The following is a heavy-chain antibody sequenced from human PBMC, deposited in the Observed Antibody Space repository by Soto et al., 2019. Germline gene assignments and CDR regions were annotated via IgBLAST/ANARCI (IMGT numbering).Heavy chain of an antibody. CDR1: GFTFSSYG. V-gene: IGHV3-33*01. J-gene: IGHJ4*02. CDR3: ARDRGDIVLVPAANEMDY. Sequence: QVQLVESGGGVVQPGRSLRLSCAASGFTFSSYGMHWVRQAPGKGLEWVAVIWYDGSNKYYADSVKGRFTISRDNSKNTLYLQMNSLRAEDTAVYYCARDRGDIVLVPAANEMDYWGQGTLVTVSS. CDR2: IWYDGSNK. D-gene: IGHD2-2*01.